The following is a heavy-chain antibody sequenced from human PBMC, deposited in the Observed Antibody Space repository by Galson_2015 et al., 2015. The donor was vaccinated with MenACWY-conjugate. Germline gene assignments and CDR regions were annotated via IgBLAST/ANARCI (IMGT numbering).Heavy chain of an antibody. V-gene: IGHV4-4*02. D-gene: IGHD3-22*01. J-gene: IGHJ4*02. CDR2: IYHSGST. CDR1: GGSISSRNW. CDR3: ARGDSSGYLPNYFDY. Sequence: ETLCLTCAVSGGSISSRNWWSWVRQPPGKGLEWIGEIYHSGSTNYNPSLKSRVTISVDKSKNQFSLKLSSVTAADTAVYYCARGDSSGYLPNYFDYWGQGTLVTVSS.